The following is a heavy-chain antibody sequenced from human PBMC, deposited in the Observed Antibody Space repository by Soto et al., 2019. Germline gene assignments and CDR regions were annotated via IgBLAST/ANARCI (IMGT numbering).Heavy chain of an antibody. V-gene: IGHV3-21*01. Sequence: GGSLRLSCAASGFTFSSYSMNWVRQAPGKGLEWVSSISSSSSYIYYADSVKGRFTISRDNAKNSLYLQMNSLRAEDTAVYYCARGSIAAAGPRNWFDPWGQGTLVTVSS. D-gene: IGHD6-13*01. CDR3: ARGSIAAAGPRNWFDP. CDR1: GFTFSSYS. CDR2: ISSSSSYI. J-gene: IGHJ5*02.